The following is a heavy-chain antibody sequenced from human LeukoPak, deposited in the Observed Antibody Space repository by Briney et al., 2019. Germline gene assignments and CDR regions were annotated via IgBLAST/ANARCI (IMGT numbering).Heavy chain of an antibody. V-gene: IGHV3-66*01. CDR3: ARDNYYDSSGYSY. Sequence: GGSLRLSCAASGFTVSSNYMSWVRQAPGKGLEWVSVSYSGGSTYYADSVKGRFTISRDNSKNTLYLQMNSLRAEDTAVYYCARDNYYDSSGYSYWGQGTLVTVSS. J-gene: IGHJ4*02. CDR2: SYSGGST. D-gene: IGHD3-22*01. CDR1: GFTVSSNY.